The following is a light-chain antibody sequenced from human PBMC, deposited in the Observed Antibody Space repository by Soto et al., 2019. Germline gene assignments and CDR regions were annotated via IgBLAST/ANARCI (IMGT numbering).Light chain of an antibody. CDR1: QSISSY. Sequence: DIQMTQSPSSLSASVGDRVTITCRASQSISSYLHWYQQKPGKAPQHLIYAASSLQSGVPSKFSGSASGTDFTLTISSLQPEDFAAYYCQQSYSTPWTFGQGTKVEI. CDR2: AAS. V-gene: IGKV1-39*01. CDR3: QQSYSTPWT. J-gene: IGKJ1*01.